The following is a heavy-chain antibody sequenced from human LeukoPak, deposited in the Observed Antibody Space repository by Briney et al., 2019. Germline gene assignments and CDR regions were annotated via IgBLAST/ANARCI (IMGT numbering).Heavy chain of an antibody. J-gene: IGHJ4*02. V-gene: IGHV3-9*01. CDR3: AKDDRDDYGDYGFGY. D-gene: IGHD4-17*01. CDR2: ISWNSGSI. CDR1: GFTFDDYA. Sequence: GRSLRLSCAASGFTFDDYAMHWVRQAPGKGLEWVSGISWNSGSIDYADSVKGRFTISRDNAKNSLYLQMNSLRAEDTALYYCAKDDRDDYGDYGFGYWGQGTLVTVSS.